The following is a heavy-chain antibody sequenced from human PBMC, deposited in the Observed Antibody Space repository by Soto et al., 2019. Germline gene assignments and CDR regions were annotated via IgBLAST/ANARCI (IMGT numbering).Heavy chain of an antibody. D-gene: IGHD2-2*03. CDR3: ARLNGYCISTNCHGYYGMDV. J-gene: IGHJ6*02. Sequence: SETLSLTCSVSGGFVSSSSYSWGWIRQSPGKGLEWIGTMYSSENTYYNPSLLSRVTISVDTSKNEFSLRLSSVTAADTAVYYCARLNGYCISTNCHGYYGMDVWGQGTTVTAP. CDR1: GGFVSSSSYS. CDR2: MYSSENT. V-gene: IGHV4-39*01.